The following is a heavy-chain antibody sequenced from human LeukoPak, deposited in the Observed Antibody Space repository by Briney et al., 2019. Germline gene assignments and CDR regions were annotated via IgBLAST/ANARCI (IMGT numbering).Heavy chain of an antibody. V-gene: IGHV3-7*01. Sequence: GGSLRLSCAASGFTFSSYWMSWVRQAPGKGLEWVANIKQDGSEKYYVDSVKGRFTISRDNAKNSLYLQMNSLRAEDTAVYYCARGAATIVVVMAEYFQHWGQGTLVTVSS. D-gene: IGHD3-22*01. CDR2: IKQDGSEK. CDR1: GFTFSSYW. J-gene: IGHJ1*01. CDR3: ARGAATIVVVMAEYFQH.